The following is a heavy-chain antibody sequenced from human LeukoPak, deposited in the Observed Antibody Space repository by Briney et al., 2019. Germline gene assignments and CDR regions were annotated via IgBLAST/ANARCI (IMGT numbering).Heavy chain of an antibody. CDR3: ARGLRYSSGWNGAFDI. V-gene: IGHV1-46*01. CDR2: INPSGGST. J-gene: IGHJ3*02. D-gene: IGHD6-19*01. Sequence: ASVKVSCKASGYTFTSYYMHWVRQAPGQGLEWMGIINPSGGSTSYAQKLQGRVTMTTDTSTSTAYMELRSLRSDDTAVYFCARGLRYSSGWNGAFDIWGQGTMVTVSS. CDR1: GYTFTSYY.